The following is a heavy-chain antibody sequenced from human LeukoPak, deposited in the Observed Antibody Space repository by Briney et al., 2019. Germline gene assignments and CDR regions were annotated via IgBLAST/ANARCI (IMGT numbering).Heavy chain of an antibody. CDR1: GFTFSNAW. CDR3: ARGGNSYGSYDY. Sequence: GGSLRLSCAASGFTFSNAWMSWVRQAPGKGLEWVGRIKSKTDGGTTDYAAPVKGRFTISRDDSKNTLYLQMNSLKTEDTAVYYCARGGNSYGSYDYWGQGTLVTVSS. J-gene: IGHJ4*02. D-gene: IGHD5-18*01. CDR2: IKSKTDGGTT. V-gene: IGHV3-15*01.